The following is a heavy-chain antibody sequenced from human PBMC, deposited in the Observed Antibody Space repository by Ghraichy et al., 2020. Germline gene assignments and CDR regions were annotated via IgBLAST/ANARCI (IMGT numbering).Heavy chain of an antibody. CDR2: IYPSDSDT. D-gene: IGHD3-9*01. CDR3: ARSAPGYNILTGYYGGYYHYGMDV. Sequence: GGSLRLSCKGSGYTFTSYWIGWVRQMPGKGLEWMGVIYPSDSDTKYSPSFQGQVTISADKSINTAYLQWSSLKASDTAMYYCARSAPGYNILTGYYGGYYHYGMDVWGQGTTVTVSS. J-gene: IGHJ6*02. V-gene: IGHV5-51*01. CDR1: GYTFTSYW.